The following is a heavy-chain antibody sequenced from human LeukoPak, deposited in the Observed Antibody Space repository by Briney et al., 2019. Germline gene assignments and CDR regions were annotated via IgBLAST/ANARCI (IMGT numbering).Heavy chain of an antibody. Sequence: GASVKVSCKASGYTFTTYDINWVRQATGQGLEWMGWMNPKSGYTGFAQKFQGRVTMTRDTSISTAYMELSSRRSEDTAVYYCARVTGSIDYWGQGTLVTVSS. CDR2: MNPKSGYT. CDR1: GYTFTTYD. D-gene: IGHD1-26*01. J-gene: IGHJ4*02. V-gene: IGHV1-8*01. CDR3: ARVTGSIDY.